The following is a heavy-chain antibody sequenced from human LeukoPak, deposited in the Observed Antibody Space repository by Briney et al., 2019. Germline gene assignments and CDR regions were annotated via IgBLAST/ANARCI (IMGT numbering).Heavy chain of an antibody. CDR3: ARHDDYYYDSSGYYGDAFDI. CDR1: NGSITSHY. CDR2: VYYSGST. D-gene: IGHD3-22*01. Sequence: SETLSLTCTVSNGSITSHYWSWIRQSPGKGLEWVGYVYYSGSTNYNPSLKSRVTISVDTSKNQFSLKLSSVTAADTAVYYCARHDDYYYDSSGYYGDAFDIWGQGTMVTVSS. J-gene: IGHJ3*02. V-gene: IGHV4-59*08.